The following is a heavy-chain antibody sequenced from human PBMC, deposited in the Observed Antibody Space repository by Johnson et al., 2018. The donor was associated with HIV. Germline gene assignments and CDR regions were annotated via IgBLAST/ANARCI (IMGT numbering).Heavy chain of an antibody. J-gene: IGHJ3*02. V-gene: IGHV3-23*04. Sequence: VQLVESGGGLVQPGGSLRLSCAASGFTFSSYAMSWVRQAPGKGLEWVSAISGSGGSTYYADSVKGRFTISRDNAKNSLFLQMNSLRAEDTAVYYCARDSTPWGDDYVDYAFDIWGQGTVVTVSS. CDR1: GFTFSSYA. CDR2: ISGSGGST. D-gene: IGHD4-17*01. CDR3: ARDSTPWGDDYVDYAFDI.